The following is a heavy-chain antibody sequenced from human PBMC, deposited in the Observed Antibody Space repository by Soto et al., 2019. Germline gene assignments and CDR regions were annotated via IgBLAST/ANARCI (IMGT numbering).Heavy chain of an antibody. J-gene: IGHJ6*03. CDR3: ARGRMLPYYYYYYMDV. D-gene: IGHD2-8*01. CDR1: GYTFTSYD. V-gene: IGHV1-8*01. CDR2: MNPNSGNT. Sequence: ASVKVSCKASGYTFTSYDINWVRQATGQGLEWMGWMNPNSGNTGYAQKFQGRVTMTRNTSISTAYMELSSLRSEDTAGYYCARGRMLPYYYYYYMDVWGKGTTVTVSS.